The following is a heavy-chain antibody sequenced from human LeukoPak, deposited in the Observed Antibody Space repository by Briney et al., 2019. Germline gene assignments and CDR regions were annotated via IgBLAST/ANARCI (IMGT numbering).Heavy chain of an antibody. CDR3: AKDPHAKVVPAAIVY. Sequence: GGSLRLSCAAPGFTFSSYAMSWVRQAPGKGLEWVSAISGSGGSTYYADSVKGRFTISRDNSKNTLYLQMNSLRAEDTAVYYCAKDPHAKVVPAAIVYWGQGTLVTVSS. V-gene: IGHV3-23*01. J-gene: IGHJ4*02. D-gene: IGHD2-2*01. CDR2: ISGSGGST. CDR1: GFTFSSYA.